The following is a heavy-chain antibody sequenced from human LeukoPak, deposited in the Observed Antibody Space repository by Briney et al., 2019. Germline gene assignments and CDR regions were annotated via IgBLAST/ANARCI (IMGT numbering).Heavy chain of an antibody. CDR1: GGSISSSSYY. CDR2: IYYSGST. V-gene: IGHV4-39*01. D-gene: IGHD6-19*01. Sequence: SETLSLTCTVSGGSISSSSYYWGWIRQPPGKGLEWIGSIYYSGSTYYNPSLKSRVTISVDTSKNQFSLKLSSVTAADTAVYYCARPRSSGWYPLFDYWGQGTLVTVSS. CDR3: ARPRSSGWYPLFDY. J-gene: IGHJ4*02.